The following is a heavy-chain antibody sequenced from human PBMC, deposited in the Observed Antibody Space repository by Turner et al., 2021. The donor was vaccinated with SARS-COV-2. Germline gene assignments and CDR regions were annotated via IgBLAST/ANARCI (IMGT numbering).Heavy chain of an antibody. V-gene: IGHV4-59*01. CDR2: IYYSESN. CDR3: ARSHGWIRSILNWFDP. Sequence: VQLQQSGPGRVKPSETLSLPCTFSGGSISSYYWIWIRQPPGKGLEWIGYIYYSESNNYNPSIKSRVTISVDTSKNQSSLKLSSVTAADMAAYDSARSHGWIRSILNWFDPWGQGTLVTVSS. J-gene: IGHJ5*02. CDR1: GGSISSYY. D-gene: IGHD5-12*01.